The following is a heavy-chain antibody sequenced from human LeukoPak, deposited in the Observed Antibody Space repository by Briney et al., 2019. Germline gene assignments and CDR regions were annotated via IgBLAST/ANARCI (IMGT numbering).Heavy chain of an antibody. CDR3: ARDRTLVRGVSIPDY. V-gene: IGHV1-2*02. D-gene: IGHD3-10*01. CDR2: INPNSGGT. CDR1: GYTFTGYY. J-gene: IGHJ4*02. Sequence: ASVKVSCKASGYTFTGYYMHWVRQAPGQGLEWMGWINPNSGGTNYAQKFQGRVTMTRDTSISTAYMELRSLRSDDTAVYYCARDRTLVRGVSIPDYWGQGTLVTVSS.